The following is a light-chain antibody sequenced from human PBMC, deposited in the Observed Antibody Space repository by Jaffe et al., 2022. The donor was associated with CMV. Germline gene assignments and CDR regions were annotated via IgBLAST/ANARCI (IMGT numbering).Light chain of an antibody. CDR2: YDT. CDR1: NIGSKT. CDR3: QLWDTTTDHPGII. J-gene: IGLJ2*01. V-gene: IGLV3-21*04. Sequence: SYVLTQPLSVSVAPGQTANITCGGDNIGSKTVHWHQQKPGQAPVVVIYYDTDRPSGIPERFSGSNFENTATLTISRVEAGDEADYYCQLWDTTTDHPGIIFGGGTKLTVL.